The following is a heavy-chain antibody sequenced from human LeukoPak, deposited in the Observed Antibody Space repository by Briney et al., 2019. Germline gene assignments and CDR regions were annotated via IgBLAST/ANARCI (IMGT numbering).Heavy chain of an antibody. Sequence: SETLSLTCTVSGGSISSYYWSWIRQPPGKGLEWIGYIYYSGSTNYNPSLKSRVTISVDTSKNQFSLKLSSVTAADTAVYYCARFRIVFGGVFDYWGQGTLVTVSS. D-gene: IGHD3-16*01. J-gene: IGHJ4*02. CDR3: ARFRIVFGGVFDY. V-gene: IGHV4-59*01. CDR2: IYYSGST. CDR1: GGSISSYY.